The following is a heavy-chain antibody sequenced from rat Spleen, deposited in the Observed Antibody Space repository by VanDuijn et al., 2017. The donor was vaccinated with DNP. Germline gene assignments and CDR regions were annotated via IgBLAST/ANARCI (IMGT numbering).Heavy chain of an antibody. J-gene: IGHJ2*01. V-gene: IGHV3-1*01. CDR3: ARWYNYFDY. CDR2: ISYSGRT. D-gene: IGHD1-5*01. CDR1: GYSITSNY. Sequence: EVQLQESGPGLVKPSQSLSLTCSVTGYSITSNYWGWIRKFPGNKMEWIGHISYSGRTTYNPSLQGRISITRDTSKNQFFLHLNSVTTEDTATYYCARWYNYFDYWGQGVMVTVSS.